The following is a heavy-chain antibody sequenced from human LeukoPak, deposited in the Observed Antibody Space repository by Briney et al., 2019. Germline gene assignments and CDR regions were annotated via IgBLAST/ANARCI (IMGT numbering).Heavy chain of an antibody. CDR1: GYTLTELS. J-gene: IGHJ5*02. CDR2: FDPEDGET. D-gene: IGHD5-24*01. CDR3: ARDNSVRDEAWWFNP. V-gene: IGHV1-24*01. Sequence: GASVKVSCKVSGYTLTELSMHWVRQAPGKGLEWMGGFDPEDGETIYAQKFQGRVTITADKSTSTAYMELSSLRSEDTAVYYCARDNSVRDEAWWFNPWGQGTLVTVSS.